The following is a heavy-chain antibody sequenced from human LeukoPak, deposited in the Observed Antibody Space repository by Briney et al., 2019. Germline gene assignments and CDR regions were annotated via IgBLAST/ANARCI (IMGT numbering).Heavy chain of an antibody. CDR3: AKDRAGYSGARGFDC. J-gene: IGHJ4*02. CDR1: GFTFSSYA. CDR2: ISGSGGST. V-gene: IGHV3-23*01. Sequence: QAGGSLRLSCAASGFTFSSYAMSWVRQAPGKGLEWVSAISGSGGSTYYADSVKGRFTISRDNSKNTLYLQMNSLGAADTAVYYCAKDRAGYSGARGFDCWGQGTLVTVSS. D-gene: IGHD5-12*01.